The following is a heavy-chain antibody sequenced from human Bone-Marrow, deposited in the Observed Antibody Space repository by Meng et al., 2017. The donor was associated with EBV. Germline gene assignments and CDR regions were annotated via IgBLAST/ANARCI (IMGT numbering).Heavy chain of an antibody. D-gene: IGHD3-22*01. CDR2: INHSGST. V-gene: IGHV4-34*01. J-gene: IGHJ4*02. CDR1: GGSFSGYY. CDR3: ARGPDYYDSSGYYRGVDY. Sequence: QVQLQQWGAGLLKPSETLSLTCAVDGGSFSGYYRSWIRQPPGKGLEWIGEINHSGSTNYNPSLKSRVTISVDTSKNQFSLKLSSVTAADTAVYYCARGPDYYDSSGYYRGVDYWGQGTLVTVSS.